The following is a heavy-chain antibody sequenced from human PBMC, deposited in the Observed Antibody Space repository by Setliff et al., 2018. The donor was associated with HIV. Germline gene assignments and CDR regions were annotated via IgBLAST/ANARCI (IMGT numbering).Heavy chain of an antibody. CDR1: GFTFTTYD. J-gene: IGHJ3*02. V-gene: IGHV1-8*02. CDR2: INPNSGDT. D-gene: IGHD3-10*01. Sequence: GASVKVSCKASGFTFTTYDINWVRQSTGQGLEWMGWINPNSGDTGYAQKFQGRVTMTRNTSISTAYMELSSLRSEDTAVYYCARGRGVLLWFGESANVFDIWGQGTMVTVSS. CDR3: ARGRGVLLWFGESANVFDI.